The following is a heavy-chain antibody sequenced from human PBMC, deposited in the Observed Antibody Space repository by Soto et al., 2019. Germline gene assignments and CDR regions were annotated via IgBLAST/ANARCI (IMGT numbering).Heavy chain of an antibody. D-gene: IGHD4-17*01. Sequence: PPGKGLEWIGEINHSGSTNYNPSLKSRVTISVDTSKNQFSLKLSSVTAADTAVYYCARGQGRTTVTTDDAFDIWGQGTMVT. CDR2: INHSGST. V-gene: IGHV4-34*01. J-gene: IGHJ3*02. CDR3: ARGQGRTTVTTDDAFDI.